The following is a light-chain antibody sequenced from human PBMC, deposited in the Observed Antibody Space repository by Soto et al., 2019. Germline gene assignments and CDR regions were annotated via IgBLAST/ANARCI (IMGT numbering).Light chain of an antibody. J-gene: IGKJ5*01. CDR3: QHLNGYPIT. CDR1: QGVSSH. V-gene: IGKV1-9*01. CDR2: EVS. Sequence: GYIVTITCRASQGVSSHLAWHQQKPGKAPKLLIYEVSTLQSGVPSRFSGSGSGTDFTLIISSLQPEDFATYYCQHLNGYPITFGQGTRLEIK.